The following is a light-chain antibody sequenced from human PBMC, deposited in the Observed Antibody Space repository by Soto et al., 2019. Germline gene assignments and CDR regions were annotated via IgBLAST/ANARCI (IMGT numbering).Light chain of an antibody. CDR3: QQHESYPCT. CDR2: TAS. CDR1: QSINTL. V-gene: IGKV1-5*03. J-gene: IGKJ1*01. Sequence: DIQMTQSPSTLSASVGDRVTITCRASQSINTLLAWYQQKPGKAPRLLIYTASSLESGVPSRFRGSGSGTEFTLTISSLQPDDFATYYCQQHESYPCTFGQGTNVEIK.